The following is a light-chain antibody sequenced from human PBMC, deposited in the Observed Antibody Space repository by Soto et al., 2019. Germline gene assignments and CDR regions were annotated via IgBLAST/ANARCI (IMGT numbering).Light chain of an antibody. V-gene: IGLV2-11*01. CDR2: DVS. CDR3: CSYAGTYTLV. CDR1: SSDVGGYNY. Sequence: QSALTQPRSVSGSPGQSVTISCTGTSSDVGGYNYVSWYQQHPGKAPKLIIYDVSKWPSGVPDRFSGSKSGNTASLTISGLQAEDEADYYCCSYAGTYTLVFGGGPMLTVL. J-gene: IGLJ2*01.